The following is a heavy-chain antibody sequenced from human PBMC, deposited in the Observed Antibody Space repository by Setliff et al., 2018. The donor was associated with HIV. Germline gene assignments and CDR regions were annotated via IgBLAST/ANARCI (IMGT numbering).Heavy chain of an antibody. CDR3: GSIMVGGAMSYSYYYMDV. CDR2: FFHGGDS. J-gene: IGHJ6*03. CDR1: EYSISSGFY. V-gene: IGHV4-38-2*01. Sequence: SETLSLTCRVSEYSISSGFYWGWVRQPPGKRLEWIGSFFHGGDSYYNPSLKGRFTIIVDTSKNQFSLKLNSVTAADTAVYYCGSIMVGGAMSYSYYYMDVWGKGTTVTVSS. D-gene: IGHD3-16*01.